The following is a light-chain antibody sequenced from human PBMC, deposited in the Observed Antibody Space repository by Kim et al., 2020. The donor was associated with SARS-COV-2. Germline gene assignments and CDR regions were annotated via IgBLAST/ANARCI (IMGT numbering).Light chain of an antibody. J-gene: IGKJ2*01. CDR1: QSVSSSH. CDR2: TAS. Sequence: WAPGERATLACRASQSVSSSHLAWYQQKPGQAPRLLIYTASIRAAGVADRFTGSGSGTDFTLTISRLEPEDSAVYYCQQYDTSSYTFGPGTKLEI. CDR3: QQYDTSSYT. V-gene: IGKV3-20*01.